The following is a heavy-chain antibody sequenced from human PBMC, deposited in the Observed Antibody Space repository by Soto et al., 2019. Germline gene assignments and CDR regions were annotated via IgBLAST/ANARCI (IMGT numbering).Heavy chain of an antibody. V-gene: IGHV4-30-2*01. CDR2: IYHSVST. CDR1: GGSISSGGYS. Sequence: QLQLQESGSGLVKPSQTLSLTCAVSGGSISSGGYSWGWIRQPPGKGLEWIGYIYHSVSTYYNPALKSRVTISIDKSKNQISLKLSSVTAADMAVYYCARVADYWGQGTLVTVSS. J-gene: IGHJ4*02. CDR3: ARVADY.